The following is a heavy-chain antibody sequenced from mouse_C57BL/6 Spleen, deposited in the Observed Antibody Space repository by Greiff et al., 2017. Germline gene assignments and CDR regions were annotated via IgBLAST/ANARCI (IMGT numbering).Heavy chain of an antibody. CDR3: ATPYGSSFYYAMDY. CDR2: IHPNSGST. V-gene: IGHV1-64*01. J-gene: IGHJ4*01. D-gene: IGHD1-1*01. CDR1: GYTFTSYW. Sequence: QVQLQQPGAELVKPGASVKLSCKASGYTFTSYWMHWVKQRPGQGLEWIGMIHPNSGSTNYNEKFKSKATLTVDKSSSTAYMQLSSLTSEDSAVYYCATPYGSSFYYAMDYWGQGTSVTVSS.